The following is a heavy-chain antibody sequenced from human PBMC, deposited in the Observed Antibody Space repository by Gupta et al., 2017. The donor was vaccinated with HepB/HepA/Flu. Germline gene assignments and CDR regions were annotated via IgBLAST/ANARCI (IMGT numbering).Heavy chain of an antibody. CDR2: IIPILGIA. CDR3: ARGGYSGYGSFDY. J-gene: IGHJ4*02. D-gene: IGHD5-12*01. Sequence: QVQLVQSGAEVKTPGSSVKVSGKASGGTFSSYAISWVRQAPGQGLEWMGRIIPILGIANYAQKFQGRVTITADKSTSTAYMELSSLRSEDTAVYYWARGGYSGYGSFDYWGQGTLVTVSS. CDR1: GGTFSSYA. V-gene: IGHV1-69*04.